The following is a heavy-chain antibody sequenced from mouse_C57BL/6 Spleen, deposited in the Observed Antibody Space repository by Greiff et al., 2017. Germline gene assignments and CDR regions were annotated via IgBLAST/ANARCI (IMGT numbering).Heavy chain of an antibody. J-gene: IGHJ3*01. V-gene: IGHV1-15*01. CDR2: IDPETGGT. CDR1: GYTFTDYE. Sequence: QVQLKQSGAELVRPGASVTLSCKASGYTFTDYEMHWVKQTPVHGLEWIGAIDPETGGTAYNQKFKGKAILTADKSSSTAYMELRSLTSEDSAVYYCTSPLLRPAWFAYWGQGTLVTVSA. D-gene: IGHD1-2*01. CDR3: TSPLLRPAWFAY.